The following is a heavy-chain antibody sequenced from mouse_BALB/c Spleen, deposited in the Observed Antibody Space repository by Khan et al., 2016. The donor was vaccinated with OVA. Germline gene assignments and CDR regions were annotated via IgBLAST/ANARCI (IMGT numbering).Heavy chain of an antibody. CDR1: GFSLTSYG. V-gene: IGHV2-9*02. Sequence: QVQLKESGPGLVAPSQSLSITCTVSGFSLTSYGVHWVRQPPGKGLEWLGVIWAGGSTNYNSALMSRLSISKDNSKSQVFLKMNSLQTDDTAMYYCARESSLPLAWFAYWGQGTLVTVSA. CDR3: ARESSLPLAWFAY. D-gene: IGHD1-2*01. J-gene: IGHJ3*01. CDR2: IWAGGST.